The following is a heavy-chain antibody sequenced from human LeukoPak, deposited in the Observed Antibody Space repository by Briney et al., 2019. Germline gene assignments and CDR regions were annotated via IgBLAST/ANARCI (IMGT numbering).Heavy chain of an antibody. CDR3: ARHFAYSSSSYFDY. D-gene: IGHD6-6*01. CDR1: GGSVSNYY. Sequence: SETLSLTCSVSGGSVSNYYWSWIRQPPGKGLDWIGYVYYTGSTNYNPSLKSRVTMFEDKSKNQFSLRLYSVTVADTAVYYCARHFAYSSSSYFDYWGQGSLVTVSS. V-gene: IGHV4-59*08. J-gene: IGHJ4*02. CDR2: VYYTGST.